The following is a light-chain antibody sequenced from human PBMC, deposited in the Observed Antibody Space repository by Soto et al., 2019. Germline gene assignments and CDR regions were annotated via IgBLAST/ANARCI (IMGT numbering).Light chain of an antibody. V-gene: IGKV1-39*01. Sequence: DIQMTQSPSSLSASVGYRVTITCLASQSITNYLNWYQQKPGKAPKLLIYAASSLQSGVPSRFSGSGSGTDFTLTISSLQPEDFATYYCQQSYSNPITFGQGTRLEIK. J-gene: IGKJ5*01. CDR1: QSITNY. CDR2: AAS. CDR3: QQSYSNPIT.